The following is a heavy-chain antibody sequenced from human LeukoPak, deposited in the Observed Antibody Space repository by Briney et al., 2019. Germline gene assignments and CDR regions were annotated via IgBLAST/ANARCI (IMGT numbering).Heavy chain of an antibody. J-gene: IGHJ4*02. Sequence: ASVKVSCKASGYTFTNYGISSVRQAPGQGLEWMGWVSAYADNTNYVPKVQGRVTMAKDTSTSTAYMALRSLRSDDTAVYYCARDCIGCHGFDYWGQGTQVTVSS. CDR1: GYTFTNYG. V-gene: IGHV1-18*01. D-gene: IGHD2-15*01. CDR3: ARDCIGCHGFDY. CDR2: VSAYADNT.